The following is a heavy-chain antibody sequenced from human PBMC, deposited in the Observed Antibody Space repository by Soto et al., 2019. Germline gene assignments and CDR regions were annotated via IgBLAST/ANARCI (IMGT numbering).Heavy chain of an antibody. CDR3: VRTSLVVAAATREDY. CDR2: INSDGSST. CDR1: GFTFSSYW. J-gene: IGHJ4*02. D-gene: IGHD2-15*01. V-gene: IGHV3-74*01. Sequence: EVQLVESGGGLVQPGGSLRLSCAASGFTFSSYWMHWVRQAPGKGLVWVSRINSDGSSTIYADSVKGRFTISRDNAKNTLYLQMNSLRAEDTAGYYCVRTSLVVAAATREDYWGQGTLVTVSS.